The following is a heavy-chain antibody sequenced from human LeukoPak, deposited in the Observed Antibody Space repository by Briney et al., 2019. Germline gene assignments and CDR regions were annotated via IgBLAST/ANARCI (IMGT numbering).Heavy chain of an antibody. D-gene: IGHD3-22*01. CDR3: ASGRRRLDSDY. CDR2: VYYEGNT. CDR1: EFTVSTNY. Sequence: TGGSLRLSCAASEFTVSTNYMNWVRQAPGKGLEWVSVVYYEGNTYYADSVKGRFTISRDSSKNTLYLQMNSLRAEDTAVYYCASGRRRLDSDYWGQGTLVTVSS. J-gene: IGHJ4*02. V-gene: IGHV3-53*01.